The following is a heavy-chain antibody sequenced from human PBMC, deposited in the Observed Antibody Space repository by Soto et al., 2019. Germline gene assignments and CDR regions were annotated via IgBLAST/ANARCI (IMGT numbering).Heavy chain of an antibody. Sequence: EVQLLESGGDLVQPGGSLRLSCAASGFTFGSHVMNWVRQAPGKGLEWVSTIASSGAPTYYADSVKGRFTISRDNSKNTLYLQMNSLRDEDTAVYFCAKAVELTTPIGTRKFFDYWGQGALVTVSS. CDR2: IASSGAPT. D-gene: IGHD4-4*01. V-gene: IGHV3-23*01. J-gene: IGHJ4*02. CDR1: GFTFGSHV. CDR3: AKAVELTTPIGTRKFFDY.